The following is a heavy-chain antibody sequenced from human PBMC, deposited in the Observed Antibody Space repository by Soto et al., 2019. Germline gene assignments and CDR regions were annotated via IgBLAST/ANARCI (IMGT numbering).Heavy chain of an antibody. CDR2: INHSGST. D-gene: IGHD2-15*01. J-gene: IGHJ6*02. V-gene: IGHV4-34*01. Sequence: SETLSLTCAVYGGSFSGYYWSWIRQPPGKGLEWIGEINHSGSTNYNPSLKSRVTISVDTSKNQFSLKLSSVTAADTAVYYCARGCRGSCYSSNYYYGMDVWGQGTTVTVSS. CDR3: ARGCRGSCYSSNYYYGMDV. CDR1: GGSFSGYY.